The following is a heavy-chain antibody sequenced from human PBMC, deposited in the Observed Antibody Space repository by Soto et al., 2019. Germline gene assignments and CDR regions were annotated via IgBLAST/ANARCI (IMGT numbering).Heavy chain of an antibody. J-gene: IGHJ4*02. Sequence: PGGSLRLSCEASGFTFSDYWMSWVRQAPGKGPEWVANIKFDGSEKQYVDSVRGRFTISRDNSRSSLSLQMNSLRAGDTAVYYCVKDGGYCSSSTCYAPRNHYFDSWGQGTLATVSS. D-gene: IGHD2-2*01. CDR2: IKFDGSEK. CDR1: GFTFSDYW. CDR3: VKDGGYCSSSTCYAPRNHYFDS. V-gene: IGHV3-7*03.